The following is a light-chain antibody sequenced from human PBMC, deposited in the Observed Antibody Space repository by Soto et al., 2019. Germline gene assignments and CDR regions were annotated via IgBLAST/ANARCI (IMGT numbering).Light chain of an antibody. CDR1: QSISSW. J-gene: IGKJ1*01. Sequence: DIQMTQSPSTLSASVGDRVTITCRASQSISSWLAWYQQKPGKAPKLLIYDASSLESGVPSRFSGSGSGTEFPLPNSGLQPDDFATYYRQKDKRAFGQGTKVENK. CDR3: QKDKRA. V-gene: IGKV1-5*01. CDR2: DAS.